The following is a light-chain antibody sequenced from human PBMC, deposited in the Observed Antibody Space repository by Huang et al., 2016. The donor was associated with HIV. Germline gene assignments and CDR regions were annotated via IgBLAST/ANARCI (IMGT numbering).Light chain of an antibody. V-gene: IGKV3-11*01. CDR1: QSVSSY. Sequence: EIVLTQSPATLSLSPGESATLSCRASQSVSSYLAWYKQKPGQAPRLLIYDVSNRATGIPARFSGSGSGTDFTLAISSLEPEDFALYYCQQRSNWPYTFGQGTKLEIK. CDR3: QQRSNWPYT. CDR2: DVS. J-gene: IGKJ2*01.